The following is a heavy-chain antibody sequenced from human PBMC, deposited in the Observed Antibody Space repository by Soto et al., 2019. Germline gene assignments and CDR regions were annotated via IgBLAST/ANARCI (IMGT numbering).Heavy chain of an antibody. Sequence: GGSLRLSCAASGFTFDDYAMHWVRQAPGKGLEWVSGISWNSGSIGYADSVKGRFTISRDNAKNSLYLQMNSLRAEDTALYYCAKGFLVVVITSAFDIWGQGTMVTVSS. CDR1: GFTFDDYA. D-gene: IGHD3-22*01. CDR3: AKGFLVVVITSAFDI. V-gene: IGHV3-9*01. J-gene: IGHJ3*02. CDR2: ISWNSGSI.